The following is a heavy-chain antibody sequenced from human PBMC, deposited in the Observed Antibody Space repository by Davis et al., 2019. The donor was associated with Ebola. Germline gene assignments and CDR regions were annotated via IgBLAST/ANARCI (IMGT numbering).Heavy chain of an antibody. V-gene: IGHV3-21*01. CDR2: ITVTSNYT. J-gene: IGHJ5*02. CDR1: GFTFSSYS. CDR3: ARRNWFDP. Sequence: GGSLRLSCAASGFTFSSYSMNWVRQAPGKGLEWVSSITVTSNYTYYADSVKGRFTISRDSAKNSLYLQMNSLRAEDTAVYYCARRNWFDPWGQGTLVTVSS.